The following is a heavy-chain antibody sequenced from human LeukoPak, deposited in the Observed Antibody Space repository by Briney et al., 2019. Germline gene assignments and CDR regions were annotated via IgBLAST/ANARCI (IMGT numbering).Heavy chain of an antibody. CDR3: ARDVV. J-gene: IGHJ6*02. CDR2: LYADGLT. CDR1: GFTVTSYH. Sequence: PGGFLRLSCAASGFTVTSYHMSWVRQAPGKGLEFVSVLYADGLTYYYADSVRGRFTISRDNSKNTLYLQMNSLRVEDTAVYYCARDVVWGQGTTVTVSS. V-gene: IGHV3-66*01.